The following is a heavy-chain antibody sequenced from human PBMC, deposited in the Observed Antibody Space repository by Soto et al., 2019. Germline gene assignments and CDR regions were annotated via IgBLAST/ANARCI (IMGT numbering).Heavy chain of an antibody. V-gene: IGHV1-46*01. CDR2: INPSGGTT. Sequence: QVQLVQSGAEVKKPGASVKVSCKASGYTFLSYHMHWVRQAPGQGLEWMGIINPSGGTTTYAQKFQGRVTMTRDTSTSTVYMELSSLRSEDTAVYFCARDRGTDSGTYSGYWGQVTLVTVSS. D-gene: IGHD1-26*01. CDR1: GYTFLSYH. CDR3: ARDRGTDSGTYSGY. J-gene: IGHJ4*02.